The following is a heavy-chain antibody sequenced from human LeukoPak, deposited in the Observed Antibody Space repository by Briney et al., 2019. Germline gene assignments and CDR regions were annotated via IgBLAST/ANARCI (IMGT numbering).Heavy chain of an antibody. J-gene: IGHJ3*02. Sequence: PGGSLRLSCAASAFTFSNYAMSWVRQAPGKGLEWVSAVNPTGGSSYYADSMKGRFTISRDNSKSTLFLQMDSLRAEDTAVYYCARACSGGGCYLAAFDIWGQGTMVTVSS. CDR2: VNPTGGSS. CDR3: ARACSGGGCYLAAFDI. V-gene: IGHV3-23*01. CDR1: AFTFSNYA. D-gene: IGHD2-15*01.